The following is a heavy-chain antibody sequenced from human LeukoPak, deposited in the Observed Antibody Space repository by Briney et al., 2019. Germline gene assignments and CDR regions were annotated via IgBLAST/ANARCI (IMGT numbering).Heavy chain of an antibody. CDR1: VFTFSDYN. CDR2: ISTGSTYI. D-gene: IGHD4-17*01. V-gene: IGHV3-21*06. Sequence: GGSLRLSREASVFTFSDYNMNWVRQAPGKGLEWVSSISTGSTYIYYADSVKGLFTISRDNAKNSLFLQMNSLRVEDTGMYYCASGYGDGDSPWDYSGQGTLVIVSS. J-gene: IGHJ4*02. CDR3: ASGYGDGDSPWDY.